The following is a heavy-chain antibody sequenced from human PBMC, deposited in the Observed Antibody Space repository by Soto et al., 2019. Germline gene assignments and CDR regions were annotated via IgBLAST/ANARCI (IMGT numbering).Heavy chain of an antibody. CDR2: ISGSGGVT. J-gene: IGHJ4*02. V-gene: IGHV3-23*01. CDR3: AKDRQFRSYYESAGHYNN. Sequence: EVQLLESGGGLVQPGGSLRLTCVASGFTFRNYDMRWVRQAPGKGREWVSGISGSGGVTYYADSVKGRFTISSDNSKNTLYLQMNSLRANDTAVYYCAKDRQFRSYYESAGHYNNWGQGTLVTVSS. D-gene: IGHD3-10*01. CDR1: GFTFRNYD.